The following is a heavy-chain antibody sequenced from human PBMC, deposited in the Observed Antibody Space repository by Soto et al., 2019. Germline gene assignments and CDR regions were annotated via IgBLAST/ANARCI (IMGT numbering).Heavy chain of an antibody. CDR1: GFTFSSYG. J-gene: IGHJ6*02. CDR3: ARDRGSTGPHYYYYGLDV. CDR2: IWYDGSNK. V-gene: IGHV3-33*01. D-gene: IGHD1-1*01. Sequence: GGSLRLSCAASGFTFSSYGMHWVRQAPGKGLEWVAVIWYDGSNKYYADSVKGRFTISRDNSKNTLYLQMNSLRAEDTAVYYCARDRGSTGPHYYYYGLDVWGQGTTVTVSS.